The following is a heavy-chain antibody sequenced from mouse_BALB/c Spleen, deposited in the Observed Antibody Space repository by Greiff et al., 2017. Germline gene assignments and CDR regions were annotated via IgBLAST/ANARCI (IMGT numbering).Heavy chain of an antibody. CDR3: ARGGITTATRDY. CDR1: GFTFSSYG. J-gene: IGHJ2*01. CDR2: INSNGGST. D-gene: IGHD1-2*01. V-gene: IGHV5-6-3*01. Sequence: EVQGVESGGGLVQPGGSLKLSCAASGFTFSSYGMSWVRQTPDKRLELVATINSNGGSTYYPDSVKGRFTISRDNAKNTLYLQMSSLKSEDTARYYCARGGITTATRDYWGQGTTLTVSS.